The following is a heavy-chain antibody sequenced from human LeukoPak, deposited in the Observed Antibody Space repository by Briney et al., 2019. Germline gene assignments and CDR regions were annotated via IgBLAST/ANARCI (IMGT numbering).Heavy chain of an antibody. Sequence: ASVKVSCKASGYTFTGCYMHWVRQAPGQGLEWMGWINPNSGGTNYAQKFQGRVTMTRDTSISTAYMELSRLRSDDTAVYYCARMKRLYDSSGCPYAFDIWGQGTMVTVSS. CDR2: INPNSGGT. J-gene: IGHJ3*02. CDR3: ARMKRLYDSSGCPYAFDI. D-gene: IGHD3-22*01. V-gene: IGHV1-2*02. CDR1: GYTFTGCY.